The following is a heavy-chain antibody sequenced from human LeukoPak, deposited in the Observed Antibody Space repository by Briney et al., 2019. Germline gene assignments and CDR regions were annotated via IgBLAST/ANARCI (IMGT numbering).Heavy chain of an antibody. V-gene: IGHV3-23*01. J-gene: IGHJ4*02. CDR2: ISGSGGST. Sequence: GGSLRLSCAASGFTSSSYAMSWVRQAPGKGLEWVSAISGSGGSTYYADSVKGRFTISRDNSKNTLYLQMNSLRAEDTAVYYCAKDSPYYYDGSGYPLDYWGQGTLVTVSS. CDR3: AKDSPYYYDGSGYPLDY. D-gene: IGHD3-22*01. CDR1: GFTSSSYA.